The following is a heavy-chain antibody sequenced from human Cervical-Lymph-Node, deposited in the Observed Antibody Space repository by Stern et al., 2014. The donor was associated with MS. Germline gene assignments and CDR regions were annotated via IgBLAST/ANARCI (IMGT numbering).Heavy chain of an antibody. CDR2: SYPGDSDT. D-gene: IGHD3-22*01. J-gene: IGHJ4*02. CDR3: ARRYSSGYYHFDY. Sequence: EVQLVESGAEVKKPGESLKISCKGSGYSFTSYWIGWARQMPGKGLEWMGISYPGDSDTRYSPSFQGQVTISADKSISTAYLQWSSLKASDTAMYYCARRYSSGYYHFDYWGQGTLVTVSS. V-gene: IGHV5-51*01. CDR1: GYSFTSYW.